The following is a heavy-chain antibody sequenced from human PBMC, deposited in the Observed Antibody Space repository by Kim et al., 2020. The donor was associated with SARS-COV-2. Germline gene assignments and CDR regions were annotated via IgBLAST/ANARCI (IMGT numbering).Heavy chain of an antibody. D-gene: IGHD6-13*01. V-gene: IGHV3-7*01. J-gene: IGHJ4*02. Sequence: DSVKGRFTISRDNAKNSLYLQMNSLRAEDTAVYYCASSSPLAAAGTPFDYWGQGTLVTVSS. CDR3: ASSSPLAAAGTPFDY.